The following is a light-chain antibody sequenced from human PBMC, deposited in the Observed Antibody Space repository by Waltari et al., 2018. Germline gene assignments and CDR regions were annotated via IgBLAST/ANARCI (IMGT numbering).Light chain of an antibody. CDR3: CSYAGSYTYV. CDR2: EVT. V-gene: IGLV2-23*02. CDR1: SSDVGSSNL. J-gene: IGLJ1*01. Sequence: QSALTQPASVSGSPGQSITISCTGSSSDVGSSNLVSWYLQHPGKAPKLIIYEVTKRPSGVSTRFSGSKSGNTASLTISGLQAEDEADYYCCSYAGSYTYVFGSGTKVTVL.